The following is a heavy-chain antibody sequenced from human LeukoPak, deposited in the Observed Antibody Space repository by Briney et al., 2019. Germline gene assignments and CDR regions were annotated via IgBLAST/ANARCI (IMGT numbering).Heavy chain of an antibody. Sequence: SETLSLTCTVSGGSISSYYWSWIRQPPGKGLEWIGYIYYSGSTNYNPSLKSRVTISVDTSKNQFSLKLSSVTAADTAVYYCARGREDGYNYYYYYYMDVWGKGTTVTVSS. J-gene: IGHJ6*03. D-gene: IGHD5-24*01. CDR2: IYYSGST. V-gene: IGHV4-59*12. CDR3: ARGREDGYNYYYYYYMDV. CDR1: GGSISSYY.